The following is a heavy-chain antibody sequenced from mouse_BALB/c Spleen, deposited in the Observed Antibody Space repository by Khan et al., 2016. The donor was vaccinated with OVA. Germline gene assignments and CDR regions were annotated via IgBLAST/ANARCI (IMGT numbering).Heavy chain of an antibody. Sequence: EVQLQESGPGLVKPSQSLSLTCTVTGYSITSGYGWNWIRQFPGNKLEWMGYISYSGSTSYTPSLKSRISITRDTSKNQFFLQLNSVTTEDTATYGCARTARIKYWGQGTTLTVSS. CDR2: ISYSGST. V-gene: IGHV3-2*02. J-gene: IGHJ2*01. CDR1: GYSITSGYG. D-gene: IGHD1-2*01. CDR3: ARTARIKY.